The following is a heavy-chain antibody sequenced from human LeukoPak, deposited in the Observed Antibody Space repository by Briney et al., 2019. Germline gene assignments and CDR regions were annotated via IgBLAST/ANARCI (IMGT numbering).Heavy chain of an antibody. CDR2: IRSKAYRGTT. D-gene: IGHD5-18*01. Sequence: PGRSLRLSCAASGFIFGDHAMSWVRQAPGKGLEWVGFIRSKAYRGTTEYAASVKGRFTISRDDSKGIAYLQMNSLETEDTAVYYCSRGPIQLWPYYGMDVWGQGTTVIVSS. CDR1: GFIFGDHA. V-gene: IGHV3-49*04. J-gene: IGHJ6*02. CDR3: SRGPIQLWPYYGMDV.